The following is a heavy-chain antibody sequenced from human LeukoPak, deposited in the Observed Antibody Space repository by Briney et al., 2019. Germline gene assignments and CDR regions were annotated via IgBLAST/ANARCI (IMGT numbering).Heavy chain of an antibody. V-gene: IGHV4-59*01. CDR3: ARVSPDTATDYGWFDP. D-gene: IGHD5-18*01. Sequence: PSETLSLTCIVSGDSISLFYWSWIRQPPGKGLEWIGYIHYSERTNYNPSLKSRVTMSLDTSKNHFSLKLRSGTAADTAVYYCARVSPDTATDYGWFDPWGQGSLVTVSS. CDR1: GDSISLFY. J-gene: IGHJ5*02. CDR2: IHYSERT.